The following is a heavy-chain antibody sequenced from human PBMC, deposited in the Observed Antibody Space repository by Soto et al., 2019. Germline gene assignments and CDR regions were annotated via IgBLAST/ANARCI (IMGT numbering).Heavy chain of an antibody. Sequence: QVQLQESGPGLVKPSQTLSLTCTVSGDSISSGGYYWSWIRQHPGKGLEWIGYIYYSGSTYYNPSLKSRVIISVDTSKNQFSLKLSSVTAADTAVYCCARGSTVAAILFDYWGQGTLVTVSS. CDR2: IYYSGST. CDR3: ARGSTVAAILFDY. CDR1: GDSISSGGYY. D-gene: IGHD2-15*01. J-gene: IGHJ4*02. V-gene: IGHV4-31*03.